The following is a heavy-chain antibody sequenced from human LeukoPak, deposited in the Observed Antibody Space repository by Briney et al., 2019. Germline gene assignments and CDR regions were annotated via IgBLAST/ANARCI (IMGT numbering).Heavy chain of an antibody. CDR2: ISTGGSP. Sequence: GVSLRLSCAASGFTVSHNYMTWVRQAPGKGLEWVSLISTGGSPYYTDSVKGRFTISRDNSKNTLFLQMNSLRAEDTAVYYCVRGFRGYSFDYWGQGTLVTVSS. CDR3: VRGFRGYSFDY. J-gene: IGHJ4*02. CDR1: GFTVSHNY. V-gene: IGHV3-53*01.